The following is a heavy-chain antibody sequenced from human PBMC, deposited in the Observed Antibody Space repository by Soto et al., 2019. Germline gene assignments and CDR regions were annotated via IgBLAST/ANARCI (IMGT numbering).Heavy chain of an antibody. J-gene: IGHJ4*02. CDR3: ARAEGNILVTTSYYFDY. D-gene: IGHD2-2*01. CDR2: INPSGGST. CDR1: GYTFTSYY. Sequence: ASVKVSCKASGYTFTSYYMHWVRQAPGQGLEWMGIINPSGGSTSYAQKFQGRVTMTRDTSTSTVYMELSSLRSEDTAVYYCARAEGNILVTTSYYFDYWGQGTLVTVSS. V-gene: IGHV1-46*03.